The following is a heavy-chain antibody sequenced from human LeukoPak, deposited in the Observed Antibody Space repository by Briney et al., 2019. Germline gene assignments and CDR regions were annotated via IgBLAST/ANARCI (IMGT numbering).Heavy chain of an antibody. CDR3: ARDRSIAVAGLRFFNY. D-gene: IGHD6-19*01. CDR1: GYTFTSYA. V-gene: IGHV1-3*01. J-gene: IGHJ4*02. Sequence: GASVKVSCKASGYTFTSYAMHWVRQAPGQRLEWMGWINAGNGNTKYSQKFQGRVTITRDTSASTAYMELSSLRSEDTAVYYCARDRSIAVAGLRFFNYWGQGTLVTVSS. CDR2: INAGNGNT.